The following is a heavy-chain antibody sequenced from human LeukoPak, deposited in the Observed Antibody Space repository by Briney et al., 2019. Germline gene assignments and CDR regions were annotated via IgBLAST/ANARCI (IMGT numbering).Heavy chain of an antibody. J-gene: IGHJ3*02. CDR1: GGSFSGYY. Sequence: SETLSLTCAVYGGSFSGYYWSWIRQPPGKGLEWIGEINHSGSTNYNPSLKSRVTISVDTSKNQFSLKLSSVTAADTAIYYCARGLLEATRAFDMWGQGTMVIVSS. D-gene: IGHD1-26*01. CDR2: INHSGST. CDR3: ARGLLEATRAFDM. V-gene: IGHV4-34*01.